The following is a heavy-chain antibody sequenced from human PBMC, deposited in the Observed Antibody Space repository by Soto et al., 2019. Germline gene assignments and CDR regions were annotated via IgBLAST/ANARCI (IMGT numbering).Heavy chain of an antibody. CDR3: ARSGDYDCYYAMDV. CDR2: IWYDGSNE. J-gene: IGHJ6*02. V-gene: IGHV3-33*01. CDR1: GFSFSSYG. D-gene: IGHD4-17*01. Sequence: QVQLVESGGGVVQPGRSLRLSCAASGFSFSSYGMHWVRQAPGRGPEWVAVIWYDGSNEYYGDSVKGRFTISRDNSKNTLYLQMNSLRAEDTAVYYCARSGDYDCYYAMDVWGQGTTVTVSS.